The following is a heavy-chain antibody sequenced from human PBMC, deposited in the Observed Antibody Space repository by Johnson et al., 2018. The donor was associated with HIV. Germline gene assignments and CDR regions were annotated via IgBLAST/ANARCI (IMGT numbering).Heavy chain of an antibody. Sequence: QVQLVESGGGVVQPGRSLRLSCAASGFTFSSYAMHWVRQAPGKGLEWVAVISYDGSNNYYADSVKGRFTISRDNSKNTLYLQMNSLRAEDTAVYYCAREVIYCTGGRCYVAAFDIWGQGTKVTVSS. V-gene: IGHV3-30-3*01. D-gene: IGHD2-15*01. CDR3: AREVIYCTGGRCYVAAFDI. CDR2: ISYDGSNN. CDR1: GFTFSSYA. J-gene: IGHJ3*02.